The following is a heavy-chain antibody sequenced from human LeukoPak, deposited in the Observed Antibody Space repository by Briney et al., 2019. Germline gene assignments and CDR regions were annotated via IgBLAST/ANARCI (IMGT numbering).Heavy chain of an antibody. CDR1: GGSISSSSYY. J-gene: IGHJ4*02. V-gene: IGHV4-39*07. Sequence: PSETLSLTCTVSGGSISSSSYYWGWIRQPPGKGLEWIGSIYYSGSTYYNPSLKSRVTISVDTSKNQFSLKLSSVTAADTAVYYCARGTIISYYFDYWGQGTLVTVSS. D-gene: IGHD3-3*02. CDR2: IYYSGST. CDR3: ARGTIISYYFDY.